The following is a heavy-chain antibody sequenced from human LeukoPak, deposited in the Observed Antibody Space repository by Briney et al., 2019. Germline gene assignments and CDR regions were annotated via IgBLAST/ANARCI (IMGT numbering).Heavy chain of an antibody. V-gene: IGHV3-48*01. J-gene: IGHJ4*02. CDR1: GFTFSSYS. D-gene: IGHD3-22*01. CDR3: ARYYYDSSGYLKFDY. Sequence: PGGSLRLSCAASGFTFSSYSMNWVRQAPGKGLERVSYISSSSSTIYYADSVKGRFTISRDNAKNSLYLQMNSLRAEDTAVYYCARYYYDSSGYLKFDYWGQGTLVTVSS. CDR2: ISSSSSTI.